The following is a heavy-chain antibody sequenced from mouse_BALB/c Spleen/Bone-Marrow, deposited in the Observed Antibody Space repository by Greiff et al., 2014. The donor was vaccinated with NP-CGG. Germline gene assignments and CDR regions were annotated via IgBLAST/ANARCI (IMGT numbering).Heavy chain of an antibody. Sequence: EVQLVESGGGLVQPGGSLKLSCAASGFDFSRYWMSWVRQAPGQGLQWIGEINPDNRTINYAPSLKDKFIISRDNAKNTLYLQMSKVRSEDTALYDCQRLVYYGGFAYWGQGTSVTVSA. V-gene: IGHV4-1*02. D-gene: IGHD1-1*01. CDR1: GFDFSRYW. J-gene: IGHJ3*01. CDR3: QRLVYYGGFAY. CDR2: INPDNRTI.